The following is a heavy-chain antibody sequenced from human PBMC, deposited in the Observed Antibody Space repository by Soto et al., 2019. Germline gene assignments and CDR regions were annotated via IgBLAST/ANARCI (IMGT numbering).Heavy chain of an antibody. CDR1: GGSISNYY. Sequence: QVQVKESGPRLVKPSETLSLTCTVSGGSISNYYWSWIRQPAGKGLEWIGRLYPSGSTNYNPSPKSRVTMSVDTSKNQFSLRLSSVTAADTAVYYCARDYSSNWYSDLWGQGTLVTVSS. D-gene: IGHD6-13*01. CDR2: LYPSGST. V-gene: IGHV4-4*07. CDR3: ARDYSSNWYSDL. J-gene: IGHJ4*02.